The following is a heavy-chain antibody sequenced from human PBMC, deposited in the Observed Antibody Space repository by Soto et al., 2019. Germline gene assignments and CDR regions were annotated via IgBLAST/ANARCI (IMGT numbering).Heavy chain of an antibody. V-gene: IGHV3-30*18. Sequence: GGSLRLSCAVSGFTFSSYGMHWVRQAPGKGLEWVAVISYDGSNKYYADSVKGRFTISRDNSKNTLYLQMNSLRAEDTAVYYCAKRYYGSGSRSGYFDYWGQGTRVTVSS. J-gene: IGHJ4*02. CDR3: AKRYYGSGSRSGYFDY. CDR2: ISYDGSNK. CDR1: GFTFSSYG. D-gene: IGHD3-10*01.